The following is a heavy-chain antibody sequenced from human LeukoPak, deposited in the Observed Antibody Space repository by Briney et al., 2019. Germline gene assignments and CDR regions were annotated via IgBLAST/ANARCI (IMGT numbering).Heavy chain of an antibody. J-gene: IGHJ4*02. Sequence: PGGSLRLSCAASGFTFSSYSMNWVRQAPGKGLDWVSSISGSSSYIYYAGSVRGRFTISRDNAKNSLYLRMNSLRAEDTAVYYCARSDGNPYFDYWGQGTLVTVSS. D-gene: IGHD4-23*01. CDR2: ISGSSSYI. V-gene: IGHV3-21*01. CDR3: ARSDGNPYFDY. CDR1: GFTFSSYS.